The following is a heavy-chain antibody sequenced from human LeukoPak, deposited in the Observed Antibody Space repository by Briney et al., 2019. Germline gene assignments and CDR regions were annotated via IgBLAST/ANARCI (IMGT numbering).Heavy chain of an antibody. Sequence: SETLSLTCIVSGGSISSYYWSWIRQPAGKGLEWIGRIYTSGSTNYNPPLKSRVTMSVDTSKNQFSLKLSSVTAADTAVYYCARDRVAVAADWFDPWGQGTLVTVSS. CDR1: GGSISSYY. CDR3: ARDRVAVAADWFDP. J-gene: IGHJ5*02. V-gene: IGHV4-4*07. D-gene: IGHD6-19*01. CDR2: IYTSGST.